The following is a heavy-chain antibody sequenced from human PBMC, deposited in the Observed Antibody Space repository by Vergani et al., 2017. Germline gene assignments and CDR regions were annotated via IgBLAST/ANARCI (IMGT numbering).Heavy chain of an antibody. D-gene: IGHD2-2*01. CDR1: GGSISSGSYY. CDR3: ARCSSTSCVY. J-gene: IGHJ4*02. Sequence: QVQLQESGPGLVKPSQTLSLTCTVSGGSISSGSYYWSWIRQPAGKGLEWIGRIYTSGSTNYNPSLKSRVTISVDTSKNQFSLKLSSVTAADTAVYYCARCSSTSCVYWGQGTLVTVSS. CDR2: IYTSGST. V-gene: IGHV4-61*02.